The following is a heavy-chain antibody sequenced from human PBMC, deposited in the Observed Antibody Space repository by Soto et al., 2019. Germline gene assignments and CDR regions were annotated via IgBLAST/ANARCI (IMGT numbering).Heavy chain of an antibody. CDR1: GFTFSSYA. CDR3: ASIAVAGTFYYYYGMDV. J-gene: IGHJ6*02. CDR2: ISGSGGST. D-gene: IGHD6-19*01. V-gene: IGHV3-23*01. Sequence: EVQLLESGGGLVQPGGSLRLSCAASGFTFSSYAMSWVRQAPGKGLEWVSAISGSGGSTYYADSVEGRFTISRDNSKNTLYLQMNSLRVEDTAVYYCASIAVAGTFYYYYGMDVWGQGTTVTVSS.